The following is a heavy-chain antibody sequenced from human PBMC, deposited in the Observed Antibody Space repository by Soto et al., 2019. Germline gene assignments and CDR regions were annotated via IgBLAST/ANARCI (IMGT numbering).Heavy chain of an antibody. Sequence: GGSLRLSCAASGFTFSSYGMHWVRQAPGKGLEWVAVIWYDGSNKYYADSVKGRFTISRDNSKNTLYLQMNSLRAEDTAVYYCARGPHYYYDSSMPDYWGQGTLVTVSS. CDR3: ARGPHYYYDSSMPDY. D-gene: IGHD3-22*01. CDR2: IWYDGSNK. V-gene: IGHV3-33*01. CDR1: GFTFSSYG. J-gene: IGHJ4*02.